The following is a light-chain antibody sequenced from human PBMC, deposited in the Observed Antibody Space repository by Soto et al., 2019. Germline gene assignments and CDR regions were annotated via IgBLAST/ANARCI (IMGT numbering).Light chain of an antibody. V-gene: IGKV2-28*01. CDR3: MQALQTPLT. J-gene: IGKJ4*01. CDR1: QSLLHSSGYNH. CDR2: LGS. Sequence: DIVMPQSPLSLSVTPGEPASISCRSSQSLLHSSGYNHLNWFLQKPGQSPQVLIYLGSNRASGVPDRFSGSGSGTDFTLKISRVEAEDVGVYYCMQALQTPLTFGGGTKVEIK.